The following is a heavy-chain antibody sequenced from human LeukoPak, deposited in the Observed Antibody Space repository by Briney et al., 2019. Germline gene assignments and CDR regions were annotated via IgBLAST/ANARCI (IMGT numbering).Heavy chain of an antibody. CDR3: ARDYGSGIDC. J-gene: IGHJ4*02. Sequence: PGGSLRLSCAASGFTFSSFGMHWVRQAPGKGLEWVAFIWYDGSNKFYADSVKGRFTISRDNSKNTLDLQMNSLRAEDTAVYYCARDYGSGIDCWGQGTLVTVSS. CDR1: GFTFSSFG. D-gene: IGHD3-10*01. CDR2: IWYDGSNK. V-gene: IGHV3-33*01.